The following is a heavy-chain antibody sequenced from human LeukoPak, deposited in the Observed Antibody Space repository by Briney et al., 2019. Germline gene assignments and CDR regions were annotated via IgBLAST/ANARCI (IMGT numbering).Heavy chain of an antibody. D-gene: IGHD6-19*01. CDR3: ARGNVGGWYLYYYYYGMDV. J-gene: IGHJ6*02. CDR2: MNPNSGNT. Sequence: ASVKVSYKASGYTFTSYDINWVRQATGQGLEWMGWMNPNSGNTGYAQKFQGRVTMTRNTSISTAYMELSSLRSEDTAVYYCARGNVGGWYLYYYYYGMDVWGQGTTVTVSS. CDR1: GYTFTSYD. V-gene: IGHV1-8*01.